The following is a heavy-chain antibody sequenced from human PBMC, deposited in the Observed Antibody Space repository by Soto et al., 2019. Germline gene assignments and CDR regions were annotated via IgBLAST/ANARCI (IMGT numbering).Heavy chain of an antibody. J-gene: IGHJ4*02. CDR2: ISYDGSNK. CDR3: ARVDGNGWLHFFDY. Sequence: QVQLVESGGGVVQPGRSLRLSCAASGFTFSSYAMHWVRQAPGKGLEWLAVISYDGSNKYYADSVKGRFTISRDNSKNTMYLQLNSPRVEYTAVFYCARVDGNGWLHFFDYWGQGTLVTVSS. D-gene: IGHD2-15*01. CDR1: GFTFSSYA. V-gene: IGHV3-30-3*01.